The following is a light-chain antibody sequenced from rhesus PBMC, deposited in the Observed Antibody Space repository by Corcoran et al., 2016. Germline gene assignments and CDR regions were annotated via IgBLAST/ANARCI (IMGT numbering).Light chain of an antibody. V-gene: IGKV1-74*01. CDR2: KAV. J-gene: IGKJ4*01. Sequence: DIQMTQSPSSLSASVGDRVTITCRARENVNKYLNWYQQKPGKAPKVLIYKAVTLQSGVPSRFSGSGSGTDYNFTISSLQPEVVATYYCQHGYGTPLTFGGGTKVELK. CDR3: QHGYGTPLT. CDR1: ENVNKY.